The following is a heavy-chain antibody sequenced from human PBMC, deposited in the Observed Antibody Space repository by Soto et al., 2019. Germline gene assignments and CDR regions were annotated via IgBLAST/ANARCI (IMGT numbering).Heavy chain of an antibody. V-gene: IGHV3-9*01. CDR3: AKDSGNWYDILTGLFDY. D-gene: IGHD3-9*01. CDR2: ISWNSGSI. Sequence: GGSLRLSCAASGFTFDDYAMHWVRQAPGKGLEWVSGISWNSGSIGYADSVKGRFTISRDNAKNSLYLQMNSLRAEDTALYYCAKDSGNWYDILTGLFDYWGQGTLVTVSS. CDR1: GFTFDDYA. J-gene: IGHJ4*02.